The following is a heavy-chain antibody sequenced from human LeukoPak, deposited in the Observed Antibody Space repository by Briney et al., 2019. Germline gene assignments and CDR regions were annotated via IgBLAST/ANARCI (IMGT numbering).Heavy chain of an antibody. Sequence: ASVKVSCKASNYTFTNYGITWVRQAPGQGLEWMGWINPNSGGTNYAQKFQGRVTMTRDTSISTAYMELSRLRSEDTAVYYCAREALSPRRLDYWGQGTLVTVSS. CDR3: AREALSPRRLDY. V-gene: IGHV1-2*02. CDR2: INPNSGGT. CDR1: NYTFTNYG. J-gene: IGHJ4*02. D-gene: IGHD1-14*01.